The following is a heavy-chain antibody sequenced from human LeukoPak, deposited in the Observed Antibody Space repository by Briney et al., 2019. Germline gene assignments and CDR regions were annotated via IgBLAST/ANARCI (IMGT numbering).Heavy chain of an antibody. V-gene: IGHV4-39*07. CDR3: ARELNYFDY. Sequence: SETLSLTCTVSGGSISSSSYYWGWIRQPPGKGLEWIGSIYYSGSTYYNPSLKSRVTISVDTSKNQFSLKLSSVTAADTAVYYCARELNYFDYWGQGTLVTVSS. J-gene: IGHJ4*02. CDR1: GGSISSSSYY. CDR2: IYYSGST.